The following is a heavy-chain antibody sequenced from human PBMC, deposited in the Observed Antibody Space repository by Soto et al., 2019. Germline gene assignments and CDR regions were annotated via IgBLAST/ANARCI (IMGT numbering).Heavy chain of an antibody. Sequence: QITLKESGPTLVKPTQTLTLTCTFSGLSLSTIGEGVGWIRQPPGKALEWLALVYWDDDKRYSPSLKSRLTITXDXSXTXXVLTMTNMGPVDTATYYCVQTRCGGDCLQSYSSHSYYGLDVWGQGTTVTVSS. D-gene: IGHD2-21*02. CDR2: VYWDDDK. CDR1: GLSLSTIGEG. J-gene: IGHJ6*02. CDR3: VQTRCGGDCLQSYSSHSYYGLDV. V-gene: IGHV2-5*02.